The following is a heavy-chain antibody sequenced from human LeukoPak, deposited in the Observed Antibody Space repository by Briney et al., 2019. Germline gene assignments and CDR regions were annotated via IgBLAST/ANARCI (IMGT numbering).Heavy chain of an antibody. Sequence: GGSLRLSCAASGFTFSSYGMHWVRQAPGKGLEWVAVISYDGSNKYYADSVKGRFTTSRGNSKNTLYLQMNSLRAEDTAVYYCAKASVIAAAGTIDAFDIWGQGTMVTVSS. D-gene: IGHD6-13*01. J-gene: IGHJ3*02. V-gene: IGHV3-30*18. CDR3: AKASVIAAAGTIDAFDI. CDR2: ISYDGSNK. CDR1: GFTFSSYG.